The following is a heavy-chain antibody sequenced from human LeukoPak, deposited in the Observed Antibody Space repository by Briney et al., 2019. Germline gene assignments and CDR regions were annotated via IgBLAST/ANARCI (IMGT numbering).Heavy chain of an antibody. CDR3: ARLPGYYGMDV. J-gene: IGHJ6*04. D-gene: IGHD2-2*01. Sequence: ASLKLSCKASRDTFTSYYMPWVRRAPGQGLKWMGIINPSGGSTSYAQKFQGRVTMTRDTSTSTVYMELSSLRSEDTAVYYCARLPGYYGMDVWGEGTTVTVSS. CDR2: INPSGGST. V-gene: IGHV1-46*01. CDR1: RDTFTSYY.